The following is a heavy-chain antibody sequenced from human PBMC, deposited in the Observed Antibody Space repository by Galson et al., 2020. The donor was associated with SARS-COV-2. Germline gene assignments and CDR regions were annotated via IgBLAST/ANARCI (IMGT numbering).Heavy chain of an antibody. Sequence: GGSLRLSCAASGFTFSSYAMHWVRQAPGKGLEWVAVISYDGSNKYYADSVKGRFTISRDNSKNTLYLQMNSLRAEDTAVYYCARDAAAAGTTGYWFDPWGQGTLVTVSS. CDR3: ARDAAAAGTTGYWFDP. CDR2: ISYDGSNK. V-gene: IGHV3-30*04. D-gene: IGHD6-13*01. CDR1: GFTFSSYA. J-gene: IGHJ5*02.